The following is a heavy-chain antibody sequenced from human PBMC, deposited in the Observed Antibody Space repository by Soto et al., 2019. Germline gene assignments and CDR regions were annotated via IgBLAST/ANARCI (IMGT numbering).Heavy chain of an antibody. CDR2: IYYSGST. CDR1: GGSISSGGYY. CDR3: ARGRRGLWSGEPQSYYFDY. J-gene: IGHJ4*02. V-gene: IGHV4-31*03. D-gene: IGHD3-10*01. Sequence: QVQLQESGPGLVKPSQTLSLTCTVSGGSISSGGYYWSWIRQHPGKGLEWIGYIYYSGSTYYNPSLKSRVTISVDTSKNQFSLKLSSVTAADTAVYYCARGRRGLWSGEPQSYYFDYWGQGTLVTVSS.